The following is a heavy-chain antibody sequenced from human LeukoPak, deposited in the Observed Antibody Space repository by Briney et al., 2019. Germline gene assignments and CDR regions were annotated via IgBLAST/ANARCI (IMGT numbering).Heavy chain of an antibody. Sequence: ASVKVSCKASGGTFSSYAISWVRQAPGQGLEWMGGIIPIFGTANYAQKFQGRVTITADKSTSTAYMELSSLRSEDTAVYYCATASYYYGSGSVLWFDPWGQGTLVTVSS. D-gene: IGHD3-10*01. CDR3: ATASYYYGSGSVLWFDP. CDR2: IIPIFGTA. J-gene: IGHJ5*02. V-gene: IGHV1-69*06. CDR1: GGTFSSYA.